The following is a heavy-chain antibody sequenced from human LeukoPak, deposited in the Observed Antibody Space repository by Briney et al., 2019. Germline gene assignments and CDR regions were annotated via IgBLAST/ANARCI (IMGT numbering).Heavy chain of an antibody. CDR3: ARGPSVARFDY. D-gene: IGHD5-12*01. V-gene: IGHV4-34*01. J-gene: IGHJ4*02. CDR1: GGSISSYY. Sequence: SETLSLTCTVSGGSISSYYWGWIRQPPGKGLEWIGEINHSGSTNYNPSLKSRVTISVDTSKNQFSLRLISVTAADTAVYYCARGPSVARFDYWGQGTLVTVSS. CDR2: INHSGST.